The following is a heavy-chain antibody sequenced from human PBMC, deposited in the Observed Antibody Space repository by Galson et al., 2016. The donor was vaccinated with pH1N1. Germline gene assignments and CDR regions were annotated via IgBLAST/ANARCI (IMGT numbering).Heavy chain of an antibody. CDR3: ATEDYYTSLY. CDR2: INLDGSRK. Sequence: SLRLSCAASGFIFSDYWMSWVRQAPGMGLEWVAKINLDGSRKYYVDSMKGRCTISRDNAENSLSLQMNSLRVEDTALYYCATEDYYTSLYWGQGILVTVSS. V-gene: IGHV3-7*01. J-gene: IGHJ4*02. D-gene: IGHD1-26*01. CDR1: GFIFSDYW.